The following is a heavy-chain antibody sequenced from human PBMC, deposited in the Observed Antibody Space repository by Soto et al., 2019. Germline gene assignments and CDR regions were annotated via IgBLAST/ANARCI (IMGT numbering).Heavy chain of an antibody. CDR1: GFTFSTYG. J-gene: IGHJ4*02. V-gene: IGHV3-30*03. CDR3: APGVSGWKFDY. Sequence: QVQLVESGGGVVQPGTSLRLSCASSGFTFSTYGMHWVRQAPGKGLEWVAAISDDGSKKYYADYAKGRFTISRVNSKNTRFLQMNSLRAGDTALYYCAPGVSGWKFDYWRQGPLVTVSS. D-gene: IGHD6-19*01. CDR2: ISDDGSKK.